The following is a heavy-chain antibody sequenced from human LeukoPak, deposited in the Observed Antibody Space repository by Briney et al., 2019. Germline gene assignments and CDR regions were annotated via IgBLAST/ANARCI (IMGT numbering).Heavy chain of an antibody. Sequence: SETLSLTCTVSGGSISSYYWSWIRQPPGKGLEWIGYIYDSGSTNYNPSLKSRVTMSVDTSNNQFSLRLSSVTAADTAVYYCASWNPRSDGMDVWGQGTTVTVSS. J-gene: IGHJ6*02. D-gene: IGHD1-1*01. CDR3: ASWNPRSDGMDV. V-gene: IGHV4-59*12. CDR2: IYDSGST. CDR1: GGSISSYY.